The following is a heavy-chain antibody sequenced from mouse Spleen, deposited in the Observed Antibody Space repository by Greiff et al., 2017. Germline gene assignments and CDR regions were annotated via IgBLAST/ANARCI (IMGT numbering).Heavy chain of an antibody. V-gene: IGHV1-75*01. CDR2: IFPGSGST. CDR1: GYTFTDYY. Sequence: HVQLQQSGPELVKPGASVKISCKASGYTFTDYYINWMKQRPGQGLEWIGWIFPGSGSTYYNETFKVKATLTVDKSSSTAYMLLSSLTSEDSAVFFCARRDYGNSFDYWGQGTTLTVSS. CDR3: ARRDYGNSFDY. D-gene: IGHD2-1*01. J-gene: IGHJ2*01.